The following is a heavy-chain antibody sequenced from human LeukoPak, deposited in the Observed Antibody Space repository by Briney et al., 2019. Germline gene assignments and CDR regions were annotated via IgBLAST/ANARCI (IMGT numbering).Heavy chain of an antibody. CDR1: GGSISSYY. Sequence: SETLSLTCTVGGGSISSYYWSWIRQPAGKGLEWMGYMYHSGRTNYNPSLKSRVTISLDTSKKQFSLKLTSVTAADTAVYYCARGSDSSGWYDYYYYYMDVWGKGTTVTVSS. D-gene: IGHD6-19*01. V-gene: IGHV4-59*01. J-gene: IGHJ6*03. CDR2: MYHSGRT. CDR3: ARGSDSSGWYDYYYYYMDV.